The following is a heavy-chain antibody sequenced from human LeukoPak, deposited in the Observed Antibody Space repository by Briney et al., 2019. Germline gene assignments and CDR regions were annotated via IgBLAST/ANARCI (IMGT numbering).Heavy chain of an antibody. Sequence: ASVKVSCKASGYTFTSYGISWVRQAPGQGLEWMGWISAYNGNTNYAQKFQGRVTMTTDTSTSTAYMDLRSLRSDDTAVYYCARVPSGRRTYYYDSSSYQFDYWGQGTLVTVSS. J-gene: IGHJ4*02. CDR1: GYTFTSYG. V-gene: IGHV1-18*01. CDR2: ISAYNGNT. D-gene: IGHD3-22*01. CDR3: ARVPSGRRTYYYDSSSYQFDY.